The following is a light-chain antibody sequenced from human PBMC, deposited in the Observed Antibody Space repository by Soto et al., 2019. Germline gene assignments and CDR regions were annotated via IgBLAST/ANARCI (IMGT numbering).Light chain of an antibody. CDR3: QQIHSSPRT. Sequence: DIPMTQSPSSLFASVGDRVTVTCRAIQTINNFLNSYHQKPGKAPKLLIYGVSSLQSGVPSRFSGGGSGTNYTLTINSVQPEDFGIEECQQIHSSPRTFGQGTTV. CDR2: GVS. CDR1: QTINNF. J-gene: IGKJ1*01. V-gene: IGKV1-39*01.